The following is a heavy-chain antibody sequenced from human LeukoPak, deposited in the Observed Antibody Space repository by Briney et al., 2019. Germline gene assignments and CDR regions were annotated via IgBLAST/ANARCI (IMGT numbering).Heavy chain of an antibody. J-gene: IGHJ5*02. V-gene: IGHV3-23*01. Sequence: GGSLRLSCAASGFTFSSYAMSWVRQAPGKGLEWVSAISGSGGSTYYADSVKGRFTISRDNAKNSLYLQMNSLRAEDTAVSYCARDRYYYGSGSHPGFDPWGQGTLVTVSS. CDR3: ARDRYYYGSGSHPGFDP. D-gene: IGHD3-10*01. CDR2: ISGSGGST. CDR1: GFTFSSYA.